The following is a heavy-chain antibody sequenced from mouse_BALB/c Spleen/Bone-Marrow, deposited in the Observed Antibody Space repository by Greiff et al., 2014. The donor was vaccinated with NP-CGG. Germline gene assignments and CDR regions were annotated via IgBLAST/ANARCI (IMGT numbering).Heavy chain of an antibody. J-gene: IGHJ2*01. V-gene: IGHV1-18*01. CDR1: GYSFTGYY. Sequence: EVQLQESGPELVKPGASMKISCKASGYSFTGYYMYWMEQSHGKNLEWIGLINPFNGGTDYNQKFKGKATLTVDKSSATAYMELLSLTSEDSAVYYCARRGVHYGYDVCSFAYWGQGTTLTVSS. CDR2: INPFNGGT. D-gene: IGHD2-2*01. CDR3: ARRGVHYGYDVCSFAY.